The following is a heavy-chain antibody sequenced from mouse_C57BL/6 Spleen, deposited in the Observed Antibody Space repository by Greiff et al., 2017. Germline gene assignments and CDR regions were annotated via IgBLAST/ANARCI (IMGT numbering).Heavy chain of an antibody. CDR2: FHPYNDDT. CDR3: ARGNYDYDGDYFDY. D-gene: IGHD2-4*01. V-gene: IGHV1-47*01. CDR1: GYTFTTYP. Sequence: QVQLKESGAELVEPGASVKMSCKASGYTFTTYPIEWMKQNHGKSLEWIGNFHPYNDDTKYNEKFKGKATLTVEKSSSTVYLELSRLTSDDSAVYYCARGNYDYDGDYFDYWGQGTTLTVSS. J-gene: IGHJ2*01.